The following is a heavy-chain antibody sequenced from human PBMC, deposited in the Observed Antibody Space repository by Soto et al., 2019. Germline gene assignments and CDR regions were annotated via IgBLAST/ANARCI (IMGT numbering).Heavy chain of an antibody. D-gene: IGHD3-22*01. V-gene: IGHV3-21*06. CDR3: ARDLMPNDRGLGDLAY. CDR2: ITSKTGDQ. J-gene: IGHJ4*02. CDR1: GFTFNKYS. Sequence: GSLRLSCAASGFTFNKYSMNWVRQAPGKGLEWVSSITSKTGDQYYADSVKGRFIISRDNTKNSLSLQVTSLRDEDTAVYYCARDLMPNDRGLGDLAYWGQGTLVTVSS.